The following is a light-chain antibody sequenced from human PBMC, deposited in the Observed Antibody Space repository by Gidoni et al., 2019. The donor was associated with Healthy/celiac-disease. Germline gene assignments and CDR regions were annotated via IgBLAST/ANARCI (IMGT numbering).Light chain of an antibody. CDR2: DAS. Sequence: EILLTHSPATLSLSPGERATLSCRASQSVSSYLAWYQQKPGQAPRLLIYDASNRATGIPARFSGSGSGTDFTLTISSLEPEDFAVYYCQQRSNWLWTFGQXTKVEIK. CDR1: QSVSSY. V-gene: IGKV3-11*01. J-gene: IGKJ1*01. CDR3: QQRSNWLWT.